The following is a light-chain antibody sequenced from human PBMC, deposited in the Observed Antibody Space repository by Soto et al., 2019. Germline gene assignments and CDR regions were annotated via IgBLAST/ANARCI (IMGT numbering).Light chain of an antibody. J-gene: IGLJ2*01. CDR1: TGAVTSGHY. Sequence: QAVVTQEPSLTVSPGGTITLTCGSSTGAVTSGHYPYWFQQKPGQAPRTLIYDTSNKHSWTPARFSGSLLGGKAALTLSGAQPEDEAEYYCLLSYSGARSVVFGGRTKLTVL. V-gene: IGLV7-46*01. CDR2: DTS. CDR3: LLSYSGARSVV.